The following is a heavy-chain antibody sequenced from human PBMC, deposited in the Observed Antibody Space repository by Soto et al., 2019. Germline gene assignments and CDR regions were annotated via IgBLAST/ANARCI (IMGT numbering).Heavy chain of an antibody. D-gene: IGHD5-12*01. CDR1: GYSFTSYW. CDR2: IYPGDSDT. Sequence: GESLKISCKGSGYSFTSYWIGWVRQMPGKGLEWMGIIYPGDSDTRYSPSFKVQVTISAATSISTAYLQWSSLKASDTAMYYCARSFGGYYSRYDFFAFDTWGQGTMVTVSS. V-gene: IGHV5-51*01. CDR3: ARSFGGYYSRYDFFAFDT. J-gene: IGHJ3*02.